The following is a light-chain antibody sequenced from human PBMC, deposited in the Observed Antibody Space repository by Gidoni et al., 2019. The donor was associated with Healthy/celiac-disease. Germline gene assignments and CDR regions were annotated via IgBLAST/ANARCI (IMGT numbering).Light chain of an antibody. V-gene: IGLV1-40*01. CDR3: QTYDDSLSWV. Sequence: QSVPTQPPSVSGAPGQRVTISCTGSSSNIGAGYAVHWYQQLPGTTPKFVIYDNTDRPSVVPDRFSASKSGTSASLAITGLQAEDEADYYCQTYDDSLSWVFGGGTKVT. CDR2: DNT. J-gene: IGLJ3*02. CDR1: SSNIGAGYA.